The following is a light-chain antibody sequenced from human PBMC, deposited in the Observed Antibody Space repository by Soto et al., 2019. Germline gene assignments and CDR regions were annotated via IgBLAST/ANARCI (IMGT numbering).Light chain of an antibody. CDR2: DVS. J-gene: IGLJ2*01. CDR1: SSDVGGYNY. Sequence: QSALTQPASVSGSPGQSITSSCTGTSSDVGGYNYVSWYQQHPGKAPKLMIYDVSNRPSGVSNRFSGSKSGNTASLTISGLQAEDEADYYCSSYTSSSTLGHVVFGGGTQLTVL. CDR3: SSYTSSSTLGHVV. V-gene: IGLV2-14*01.